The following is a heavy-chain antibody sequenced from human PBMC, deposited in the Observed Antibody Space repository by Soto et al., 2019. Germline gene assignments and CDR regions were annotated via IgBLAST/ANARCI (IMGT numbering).Heavy chain of an antibody. Sequence: GGSLRLSCAASGFTFSTFGMHWVRQAPGKGLEYVSAISNNGGSTYYGNSVKGRFTISRDNSKNTLYLQMGSLRAEDMAVYYCARSAKFDWLYYQSYYMDVWGRGTTVTVSS. CDR3: ARSAKFDWLYYQSYYMDV. CDR2: ISNNGGST. V-gene: IGHV3-64*01. J-gene: IGHJ6*03. CDR1: GFTFSTFG. D-gene: IGHD3-9*01.